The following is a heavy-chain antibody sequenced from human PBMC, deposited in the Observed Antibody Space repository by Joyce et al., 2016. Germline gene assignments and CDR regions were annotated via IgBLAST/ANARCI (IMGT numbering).Heavy chain of an antibody. J-gene: IGHJ5*02. Sequence: QVQLQQWGAGLLKPSETLSLTCAAYGGSFSNYYWSWIRQSPGKGLEWIGEINHSGSTNYNPSLRSRVTISVDTSKNQFSLRVNSVTAADTAIYYCAGGRFGFDPWGQGTLVTVSS. CDR2: INHSGST. CDR1: GGSFSNYY. CDR3: AGGRFGFDP. V-gene: IGHV4-34*01.